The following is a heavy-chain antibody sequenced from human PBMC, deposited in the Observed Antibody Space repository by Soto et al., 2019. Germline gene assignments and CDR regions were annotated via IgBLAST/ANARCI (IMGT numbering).Heavy chain of an antibody. CDR3: ARELGGIYDYVWGSYRYTYYYGMDV. Sequence: PSETLSLTCTVSGGSISSGDYYWSWIRQPPGKGLEWIGYIYYSGSTYYNPSLKSRVTISVDTSKNQFSLKLSSVTAADTAVYYCARELGGIYDYVWGSYRYTYYYGMDVWGQGTTVTVSS. V-gene: IGHV4-30-4*01. CDR1: GGSISSGDYY. J-gene: IGHJ6*02. D-gene: IGHD3-16*02. CDR2: IYYSGST.